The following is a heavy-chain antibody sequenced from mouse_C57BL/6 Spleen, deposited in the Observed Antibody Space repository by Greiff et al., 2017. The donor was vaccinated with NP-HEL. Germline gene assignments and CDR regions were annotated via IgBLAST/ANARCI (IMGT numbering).Heavy chain of an antibody. J-gene: IGHJ4*01. CDR3: ARGGIYYDYDGESSYAMDY. D-gene: IGHD2-4*01. CDR1: GFTFSDYG. Sequence: EVKVVESGGGLVKPGGSLKLSCAASGFTFSDYGMHWVRQAPEKGLEWVAYISSGSSTIYYADTVKGRFTISRDNAKNTLFLQMTSLRSEDTAMYYCARGGIYYDYDGESSYAMDYWGQGTSVTVSS. V-gene: IGHV5-17*01. CDR2: ISSGSSTI.